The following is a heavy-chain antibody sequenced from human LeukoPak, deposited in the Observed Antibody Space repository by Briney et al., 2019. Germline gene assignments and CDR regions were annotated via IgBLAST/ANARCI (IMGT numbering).Heavy chain of an antibody. Sequence: ASVKVSCKASGYTFTSYDINWVRQATGQGLEWMGWMNPNSGNTGYAQKFQGRVTMTRNTSISTAYMELSSLRSEDTAVYYCARDYNWNYAFDIWGQGTMVTVSP. J-gene: IGHJ3*02. CDR1: GYTFTSYD. D-gene: IGHD1-1*01. CDR2: MNPNSGNT. CDR3: ARDYNWNYAFDI. V-gene: IGHV1-8*01.